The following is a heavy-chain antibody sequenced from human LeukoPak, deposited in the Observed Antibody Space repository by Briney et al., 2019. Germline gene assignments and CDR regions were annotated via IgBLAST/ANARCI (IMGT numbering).Heavy chain of an antibody. CDR3: ARVTLSLRGVLLSYYYYYYMDV. CDR2: INHSGST. J-gene: IGHJ6*03. Sequence: SETLSLTCAVYGGSFSGYYWSWMRQPPGKGLEWIGEINHSGSTNYNPSLKSRVTISVDTSKNQFSLKLSSVTAADTAVYYCARVTLSLRGVLLSYYYYYYMDVWGKGTTVTVSS. CDR1: GGSFSGYY. D-gene: IGHD1-26*01. V-gene: IGHV4-34*01.